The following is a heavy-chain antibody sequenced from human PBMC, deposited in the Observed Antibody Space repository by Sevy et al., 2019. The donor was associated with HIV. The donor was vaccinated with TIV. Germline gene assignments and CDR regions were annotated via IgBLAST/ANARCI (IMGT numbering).Heavy chain of an antibody. J-gene: IGHJ4*02. Sequence: GGSLRLSCAASGFTFSSYAMSWVRQAPGKGLEWVSAIGGSGGSTYYADSVKGRFTISRDNSKNTLYLQMNSLRAEDTAVYYCAKDFLGWTTHATTSLDYWGQGTLVTVSS. V-gene: IGHV3-23*01. CDR2: IGGSGGST. CDR3: AKDFLGWTTHATTSLDY. D-gene: IGHD4-17*01. CDR1: GFTFSSYA.